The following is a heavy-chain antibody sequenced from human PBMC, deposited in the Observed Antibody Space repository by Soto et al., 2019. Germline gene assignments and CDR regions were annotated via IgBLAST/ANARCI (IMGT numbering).Heavy chain of an antibody. V-gene: IGHV4-30-2*01. CDR1: GGSISSGGYS. Sequence: QLQLQESGSGLVKPSQTLSLTCAVSGGSISSGGYSWSWIRQPPGKGLEWIGYIYHSGSTYYNPSLKSRVAISVDRSKIQFSLKLSSVPAAGTAVYYCASGQQLVRIYWGQGTLVTVSS. J-gene: IGHJ4*02. CDR2: IYHSGST. D-gene: IGHD6-13*01. CDR3: ASGQQLVRIY.